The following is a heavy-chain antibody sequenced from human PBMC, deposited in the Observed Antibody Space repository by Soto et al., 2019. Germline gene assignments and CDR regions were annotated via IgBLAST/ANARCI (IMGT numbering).Heavy chain of an antibody. D-gene: IGHD7-27*01. J-gene: IGHJ4*02. Sequence: LSLTCTVSGGSFTGHLWSWVRQPPGKGLEWIGEVSHSGNTKYYPSLRSRVTLSVDSSKNQISLALTSVTAADTAVYYCARAKFESTGWHQFDIWGQGTLVTVSS. CDR2: VSHSGNT. CDR1: GGSFTGHL. V-gene: IGHV4-34*01. CDR3: ARAKFESTGWHQFDI.